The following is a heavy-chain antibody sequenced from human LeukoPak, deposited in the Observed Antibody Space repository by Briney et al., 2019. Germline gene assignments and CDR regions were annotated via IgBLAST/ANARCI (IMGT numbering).Heavy chain of an antibody. CDR3: ARRRSIQYSAAAFDY. Sequence: QPGRSLRLSCAASGFTFSSYEMTWVRQAPGKGLEWVSYISSIGTSIYYADSVKGRFTISRDNAKNSLYLQMDSLRAEDTAVYYCARRRSIQYSAAAFDYWGQGTLVTVSS. CDR2: ISSIGTSI. D-gene: IGHD6-13*01. CDR1: GFTFSSYE. J-gene: IGHJ4*02. V-gene: IGHV3-48*03.